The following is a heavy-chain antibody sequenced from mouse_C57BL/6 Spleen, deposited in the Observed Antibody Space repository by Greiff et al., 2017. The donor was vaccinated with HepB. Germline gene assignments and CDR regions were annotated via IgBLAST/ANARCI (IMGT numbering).Heavy chain of an antibody. Sequence: VQLQQSGPELVKPGASVKISCKASGYAFSSSWMNWVKQRPGKGLEWIGRIYPGDGDTNYNGKFKGKATLTADKSSSTAYMQLSSLKSEDSAVYFCARWRGGLDYWGQGTTLTVSS. D-gene: IGHD3-3*01. V-gene: IGHV1-82*01. CDR2: IYPGDGDT. J-gene: IGHJ2*01. CDR3: ARWRGGLDY. CDR1: GYAFSSSW.